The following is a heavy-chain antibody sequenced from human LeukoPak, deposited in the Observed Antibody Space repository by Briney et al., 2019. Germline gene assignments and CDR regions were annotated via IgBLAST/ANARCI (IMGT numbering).Heavy chain of an antibody. Sequence: GGSLRLSCAASGFTFSSYEMNWVRQAPGKGLEWVSYISSSGSTIYYADSVKGRFTISRDNAKNSLYLQMNSVRAEDTAVYYCVVGDYYDSSGYYRAFQHWGQGTLVTVSS. V-gene: IGHV3-48*03. CDR2: ISSSGSTI. J-gene: IGHJ1*01. D-gene: IGHD3-22*01. CDR1: GFTFSSYE. CDR3: VVGDYYDSSGYYRAFQH.